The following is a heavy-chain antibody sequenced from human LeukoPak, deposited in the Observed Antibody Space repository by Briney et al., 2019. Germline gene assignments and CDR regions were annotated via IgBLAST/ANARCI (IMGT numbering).Heavy chain of an antibody. CDR3: ARALGRYFDWLLFN. J-gene: IGHJ4*02. Sequence: GGSLRLSCAASGFTFSSYGMHWVRQAPGKGLEWVAVIWYDGSNKYYADSVKGRFTISRDNSKNTLYLQMNSLRAEDTAVYYCARALGRYFDWLLFNWGQGTLVTVSS. CDR1: GFTFSSYG. V-gene: IGHV3-33*01. D-gene: IGHD3-9*01. CDR2: IWYDGSNK.